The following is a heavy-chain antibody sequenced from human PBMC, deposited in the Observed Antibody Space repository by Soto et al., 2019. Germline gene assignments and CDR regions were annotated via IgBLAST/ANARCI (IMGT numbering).Heavy chain of an antibody. CDR1: GGSISSYF. J-gene: IGHJ5*02. V-gene: IGHV4-59*01. CDR2: IYYSEST. D-gene: IGHD6-19*01. CDR3: ARDRGLGSGWYGWFDP. Sequence: QVQLQESGPGLVKPSETLSLTCTVSGGSISSYFWSWNRQPPGKGLEWISYIYYSESTNYNPSLKSRVTISVDTSKNQFSLKLSAVTAADTAVYYCARDRGLGSGWYGWFDPWGQGTLVTVSS.